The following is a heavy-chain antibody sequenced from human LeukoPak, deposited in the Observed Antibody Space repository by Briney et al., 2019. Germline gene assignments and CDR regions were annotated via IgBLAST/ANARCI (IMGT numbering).Heavy chain of an antibody. CDR3: KAADRYYDSSGSDAFDI. D-gene: IGHD3-22*01. V-gene: IGHV3-66*01. Sequence: GGSLRLSCAASGFTVSSNYMSWVRHAPGEGLGWGSVIYSGGSTYYADSVKGRFTISRDNSKNTLYLQMNSLRAEDTAVYYCKAADRYYDSSGSDAFDIWGQGTMVTVSS. CDR1: GFTVSSNY. CDR2: IYSGGST. J-gene: IGHJ3*02.